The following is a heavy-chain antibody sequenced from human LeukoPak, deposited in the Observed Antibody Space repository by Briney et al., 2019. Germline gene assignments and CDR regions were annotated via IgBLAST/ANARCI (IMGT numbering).Heavy chain of an antibody. CDR1: GYTLTELS. D-gene: IGHD3-10*01. J-gene: IGHJ4*02. V-gene: IGHV1-24*01. Sequence: ASVKVSCKVYGYTLTELSMHWERQAPGKGLEWKGGFDPEDGETIYAQKFQGRVTMAENTSTDTAYMELSSLRSEDTAVYYCATQSFSGSAPFGYWGQGTLVTVSS. CDR2: FDPEDGET. CDR3: ATQSFSGSAPFGY.